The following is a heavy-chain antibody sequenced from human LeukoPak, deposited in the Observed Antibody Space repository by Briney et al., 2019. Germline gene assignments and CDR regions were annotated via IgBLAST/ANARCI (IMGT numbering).Heavy chain of an antibody. V-gene: IGHV1-18*01. D-gene: IGHD1-26*01. CDR2: ISAYNGNT. J-gene: IGHJ4*02. CDR1: GYTFTSYG. CDR3: AREVGARWEDYFDY. Sequence: ASVKVSCKASGYTFTSYGISWVRQAPGQGLEWMGWISAYNGNTNYAQKLQGRVTMTTDTSTSTAYMELRSLRSDDTAVYYCAREVGARWEDYFDYWGQGTLVTVSS.